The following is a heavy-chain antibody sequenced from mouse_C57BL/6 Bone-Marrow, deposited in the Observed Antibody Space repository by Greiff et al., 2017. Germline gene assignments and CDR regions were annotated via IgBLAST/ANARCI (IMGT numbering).Heavy chain of an antibody. CDR1: GYTFTSYG. CDR3: ARGIYYDFTWFAY. J-gene: IGHJ3*01. CDR2: IYPGSGNT. D-gene: IGHD2-4*01. Sequence: QVQLKQSGAELARPGASVKLSCKASGYTFTSYGISWVKQRTGQGLGWIGEIYPGSGNTYYKEKFKGKATLTSDKSSSTAYMELRSLTSEDSAVYFCARGIYYDFTWFAYWGQGTLVTVSA. V-gene: IGHV1-81*01.